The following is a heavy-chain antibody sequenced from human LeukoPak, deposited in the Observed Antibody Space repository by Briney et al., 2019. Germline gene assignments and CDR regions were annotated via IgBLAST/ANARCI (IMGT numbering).Heavy chain of an antibody. V-gene: IGHV3-20*04. CDR1: GFTFDDYG. CDR3: ARENEYGGPSYYFDY. D-gene: IGHD4-23*01. CDR2: INWNGGST. J-gene: IGHJ4*02. Sequence: GGSLRLSCAASGFTFDDYGMSWVRQAPGKGLEWVAGINWNGGSTGYADSVKGRFTISRDNAKNSLYLQMNSLRADDTAVYYCARENEYGGPSYYFDYWGQGTLVTVSS.